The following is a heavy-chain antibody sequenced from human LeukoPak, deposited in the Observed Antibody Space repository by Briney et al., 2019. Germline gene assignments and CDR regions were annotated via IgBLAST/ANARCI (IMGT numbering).Heavy chain of an antibody. CDR3: ARHDGSGSYSGAFDI. CDR2: IYYSGST. J-gene: IGHJ3*02. D-gene: IGHD1-26*01. CDR1: GGSISSYY. V-gene: IGHV4-59*08. Sequence: ETPCLTCTVSGGSISSYYWSWIRQPPGKGLEWIGYIYYSGSTNYNPPLKSRVPISVDTSKNQFSLKLSSVTAADTAVYYCARHDGSGSYSGAFDIWGQGTMAAVSS.